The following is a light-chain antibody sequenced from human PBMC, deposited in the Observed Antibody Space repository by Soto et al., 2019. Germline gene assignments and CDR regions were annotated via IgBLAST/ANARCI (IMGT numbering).Light chain of an antibody. J-gene: IGLJ1*01. Sequence: QSALTQPASVSGSPGQSNTISCTGTSRDVGAYDYVSWYLQYPDKAPQLLIYYVDHRPSGVSSRFSGSKSGNTASLTISGLQAEDEGDYYCCSYADGSIYFFGTGTKVTVL. CDR2: YVD. CDR3: CSYADGSIYF. CDR1: SRDVGAYDY. V-gene: IGLV2-14*03.